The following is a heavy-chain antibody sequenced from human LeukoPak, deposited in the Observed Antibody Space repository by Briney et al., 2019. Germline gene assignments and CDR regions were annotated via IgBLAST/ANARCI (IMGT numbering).Heavy chain of an antibody. CDR1: GFTFSNYT. CDR2: ISGSDAIT. J-gene: IGHJ4*02. V-gene: IGHV3-23*01. CDR3: AKGRGANSVGLLDY. Sequence: GGSLRLSCAGSGFTFSNYTMSWVRQAPGKGLEWVSAISGSDAITYYAGSVRGRFTISRDNSKTTLYLQMNSLRAEDTAVYYCAKGRGANSVGLLDYWGQGTLVTVSS. D-gene: IGHD4/OR15-4a*01.